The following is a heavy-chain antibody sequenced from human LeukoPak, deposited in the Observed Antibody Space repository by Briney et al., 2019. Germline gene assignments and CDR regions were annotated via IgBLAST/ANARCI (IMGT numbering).Heavy chain of an antibody. D-gene: IGHD6-19*01. CDR3: AKDREAVAGSRFDY. CDR1: GFTFSSYG. CDR2: ISGSGGST. V-gene: IGHV3-23*01. Sequence: GGTLRLSCAASGFTFSSYGMSWVRQAPGKGLEWVSAISGSGGSTYYADSVKGRFTISRDNSKNTLYLQMNSLRAEDTAVYYCAKDREAVAGSRFDYWGQGTLVTVSS. J-gene: IGHJ4*02.